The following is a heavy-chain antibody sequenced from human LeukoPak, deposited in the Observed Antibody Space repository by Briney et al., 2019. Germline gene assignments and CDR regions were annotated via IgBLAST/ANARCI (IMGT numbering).Heavy chain of an antibody. D-gene: IGHD3-10*01. Sequence: ASVKVSCKASGYTFTSYGIIWVRQAPGQGLKWMGWISAYNGNTNYAQKLQGRVTMTTDTSTSTAYMELRSLRSDDTAVYYCARGQSHSYYYGSGSYYYWGQGTLVTVSS. V-gene: IGHV1-18*01. CDR3: ARGQSHSYYYGSGSYYY. CDR2: ISAYNGNT. J-gene: IGHJ4*02. CDR1: GYTFTSYG.